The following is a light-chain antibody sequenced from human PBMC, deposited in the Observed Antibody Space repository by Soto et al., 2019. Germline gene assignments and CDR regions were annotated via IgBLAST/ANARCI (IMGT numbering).Light chain of an antibody. CDR3: QQSYSTPPT. J-gene: IGKJ1*01. CDR1: QTINEW. CDR2: QAS. Sequence: DIQMTQSPSTLSASVGERVTITCRASQTINEWLAWYQQKIGKTPKVLIYQASTLASAVPSRFSGSGSGTTFTLTISSLQPEDFATYYCQQSYSTPPTFGQGTKVEIK. V-gene: IGKV1-5*03.